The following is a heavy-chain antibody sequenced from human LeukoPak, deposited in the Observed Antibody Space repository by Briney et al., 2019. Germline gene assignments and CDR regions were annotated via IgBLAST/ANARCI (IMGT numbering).Heavy chain of an antibody. V-gene: IGHV1-3*01. D-gene: IGHD4-17*01. Sequence: ASVKVSCKASEYTFTRHTIHWVRQAPGQRLEWMGWINAGNGDAKYSQNFQGTVSITRDTSASTAYMELRSLRSEDTAVYYCARETSVTQNDAFDIWGQGTMVTVSS. CDR1: EYTFTRHT. CDR2: INAGNGDA. CDR3: ARETSVTQNDAFDI. J-gene: IGHJ3*02.